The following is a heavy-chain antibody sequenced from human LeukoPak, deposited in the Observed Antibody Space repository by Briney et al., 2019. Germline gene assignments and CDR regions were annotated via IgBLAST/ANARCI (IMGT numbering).Heavy chain of an antibody. V-gene: IGHV5-51*01. CDR3: ARQRIAAAGSDTGSYYFDY. CDR2: ISPGDSNP. CDR1: GNSFTSYW. Sequence: GESLKISCKASGNSFTSYWIGWVRQMPGKGLEWMGIISPGDSNPRYSPSFQGQVTISVDKSTSTAHLQWSSLKVSDTAIYYCARQRIAAAGSDTGSYYFDYWGQGALVTVSS. J-gene: IGHJ4*02. D-gene: IGHD6-13*01.